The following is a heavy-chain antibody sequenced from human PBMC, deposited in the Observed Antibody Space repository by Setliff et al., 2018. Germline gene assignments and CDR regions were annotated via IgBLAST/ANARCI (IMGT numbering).Heavy chain of an antibody. CDR2: IYYSGST. CDR1: GASFSDYY. CDR3: ARVSLGGIAVDDAFDI. V-gene: IGHV4-59*01. J-gene: IGHJ3*02. Sequence: SETLSLTCTVYGASFSDYYWSWIRQPPGKGLEWIGYIYYSGSTNYNPSLKSRVTISVDTSKNQFSLKLSSVTAADTAVYYCARVSLGGIAVDDAFDIWGQGTMVTVSS. D-gene: IGHD6-19*01.